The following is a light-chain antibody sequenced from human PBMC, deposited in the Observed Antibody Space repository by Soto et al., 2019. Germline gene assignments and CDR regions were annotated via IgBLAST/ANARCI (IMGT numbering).Light chain of an antibody. CDR2: XAX. CDR3: QQYNNLPPWT. V-gene: IGKV3D-15*01. J-gene: IGKJ1*01. Sequence: EIVMTQSPATLSVSPGERATLSCRASQSVSSNLAWYXKKHGQXXXIXXXXAXRRATGIPDRFSGSGSGTDFTLTISRLEPEDFAVYYCQQYNNLPPWTFGQGTKGDIK. CDR1: QSVSSN.